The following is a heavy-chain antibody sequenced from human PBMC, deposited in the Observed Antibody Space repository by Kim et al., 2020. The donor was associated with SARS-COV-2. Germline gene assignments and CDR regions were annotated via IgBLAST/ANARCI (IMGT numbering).Heavy chain of an antibody. D-gene: IGHD3-10*01. V-gene: IGHV3-23*01. J-gene: IGHJ4*02. Sequence: GGSLRLSCAASGFTFSSYAMSWVRQAPGKGLEWVSAISGSGGSTYYADSVKGRFTISRDNSKNTLYLQMNSLRAEDTAVYYCAKELRLPITMVRGGLDYWGQGTLVTVSS. CDR3: AKELRLPITMVRGGLDY. CDR2: ISGSGGST. CDR1: GFTFSSYA.